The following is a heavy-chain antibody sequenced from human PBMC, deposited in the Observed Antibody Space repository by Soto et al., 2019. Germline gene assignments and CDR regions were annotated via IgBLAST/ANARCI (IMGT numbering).Heavy chain of an antibody. CDR3: ARDNPWGSKKGAFDI. CDR1: GGSMSSSGDY. CDR2: INYSGTT. Sequence: PSETLSLTCTVSGGSMSSSGDYWAWLRQFPGKDLEWIGSINYSGTTYYKSSLKSRVTISVDTSKNQFSLQLSSVTAADTAVYFCARDNPWGSKKGAFDIWGRGTLVTVSS. D-gene: IGHD3-16*01. J-gene: IGHJ3*02. V-gene: IGHV4-39*02.